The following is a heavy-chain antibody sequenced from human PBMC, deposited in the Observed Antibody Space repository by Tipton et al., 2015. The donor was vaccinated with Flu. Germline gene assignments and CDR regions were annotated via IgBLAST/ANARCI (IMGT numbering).Heavy chain of an antibody. CDR3: VRLSGNGWLDS. J-gene: IGHJ4*02. CDR2: SYYRSKWFY. Sequence: GLVKPSQTLSLTCAISGDSVSTFGAAWNWIRQSPSRGLEWLAKSYYRSKWFYEYAVSVKSRISINPDTSGNHFSLYLNSVTPEDTAVYYCVRLSGNGWLDSWSQGTLVIVSS. D-gene: IGHD6-25*01. V-gene: IGHV6-1*01. CDR1: GDSVSTFGAA.